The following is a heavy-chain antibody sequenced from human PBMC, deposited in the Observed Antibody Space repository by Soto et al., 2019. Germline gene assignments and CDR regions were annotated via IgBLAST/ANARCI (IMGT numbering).Heavy chain of an antibody. V-gene: IGHV1-69*06. D-gene: IGHD3-10*01. J-gene: IGHJ6*02. CDR1: GGTFSSYA. CDR3: ARDDGSGNIYYYYGMDV. CDR2: IIPIFGTA. Sequence: SVKVSCKACGGTFSSYASRWVRQAPGQGLEWMGEIIPIFGTANYAQKFQGRVTITADKSTSTAYMELSSLRSEDTAVYYCARDDGSGNIYYYYGMDVWGQGTTVTVSS.